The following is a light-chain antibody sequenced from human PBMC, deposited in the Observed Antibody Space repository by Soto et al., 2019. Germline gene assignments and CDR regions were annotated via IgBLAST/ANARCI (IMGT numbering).Light chain of an antibody. V-gene: IGKV1-17*01. CDR1: QGIRND. J-gene: IGKJ4*01. CDR3: LQQNSYPLT. CDR2: VAS. Sequence: DLLMTQSPSSLSASVGDRVTITCRASQGIRNDLAWYQEKPGKAPKRLIYVASRLQSGVPSRFSGSGSGTEFTLTISSLQPEDSATYYCLQQNSYPLTFGGGTKVEIK.